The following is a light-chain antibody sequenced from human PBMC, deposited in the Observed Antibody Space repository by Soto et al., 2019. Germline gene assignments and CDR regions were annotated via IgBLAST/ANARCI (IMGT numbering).Light chain of an antibody. Sequence: DIVMTQCPLSLTVTPGEPASISCRSSQSLLHSNGYNYLDWYLQKPGQSPQLLIYLGSSRSSGVPDRFSGSGSGTDFTLKISRVEAEDAGVYYCMQPLENFRTFGQGTKVDI. CDR3: MQPLENFRT. V-gene: IGKV2-28*01. CDR1: QSLLHSNGYNY. J-gene: IGKJ1*01. CDR2: LGS.